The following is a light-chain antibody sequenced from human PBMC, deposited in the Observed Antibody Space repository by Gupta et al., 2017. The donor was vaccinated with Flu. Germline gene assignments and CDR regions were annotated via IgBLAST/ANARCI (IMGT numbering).Light chain of an antibody. Sequence: SYVLTQPPSVSVAPGQTARITWGGNNIGSKSVHWYQQKPGQAPLLVVYDDSDRPSGIPERLSGSNSGNTATLTISRVEAGDEADYYCQVWDSSSDRPWVFGTGTKVTVL. CDR2: DDS. V-gene: IGLV3-21*02. J-gene: IGLJ1*01. CDR3: QVWDSSSDRPWV. CDR1: NIGSKS.